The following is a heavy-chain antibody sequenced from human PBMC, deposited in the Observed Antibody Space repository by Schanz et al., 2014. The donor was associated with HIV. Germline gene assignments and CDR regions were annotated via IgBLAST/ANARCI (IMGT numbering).Heavy chain of an antibody. V-gene: IGHV1-18*01. CDR2: ISPSHGNT. Sequence: QVQLVQSGAEVKKPGSSVKVSCKASGGTFSSHAISWVRQAPGQGLEWMGWISPSHGNTNYAQKFQGRVTMTTDTSTSTAYMELSSLRSDDTSMYYCARGLKDSSSSEAFHIWGQGTMVTVSS. CDR1: GGTFSSHA. D-gene: IGHD6-6*01. J-gene: IGHJ3*02. CDR3: ARGLKDSSSSEAFHI.